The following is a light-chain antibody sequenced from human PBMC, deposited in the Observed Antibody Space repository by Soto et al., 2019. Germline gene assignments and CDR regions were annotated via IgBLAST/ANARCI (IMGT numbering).Light chain of an antibody. CDR2: AAS. V-gene: IGKV1-39*01. CDR1: QSISSY. J-gene: IGKJ2*01. CDR3: QQSYSNPYT. Sequence: DIQMTQSPSSLSASVGDRVTITCRASQSISSYLNWYQQKPGKAPKILIYAASSLQSGVPSRFSGSGSGTDFTLTISSLQPEDFETYYCQQSYSNPYTFGQGTKVDIK.